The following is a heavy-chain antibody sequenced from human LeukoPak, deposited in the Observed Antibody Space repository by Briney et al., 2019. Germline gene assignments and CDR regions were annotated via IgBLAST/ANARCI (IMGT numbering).Heavy chain of an antibody. Sequence: GGSLRLSCAASGFTFSSYSMNWVRQAPGKGLEWVSSISSSSSYIYYADSVKGRFTISRDNAKNSLYLQMNSLRAEDTAAYYCARDLEMATIKYYFDYWGRGTLVTVSS. CDR3: ARDLEMATIKYYFDY. D-gene: IGHD5-24*01. V-gene: IGHV3-21*01. CDR2: ISSSSSYI. J-gene: IGHJ4*02. CDR1: GFTFSSYS.